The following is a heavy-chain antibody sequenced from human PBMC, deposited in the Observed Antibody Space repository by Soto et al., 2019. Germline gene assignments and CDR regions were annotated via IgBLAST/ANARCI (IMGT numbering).Heavy chain of an antibody. Sequence: ASVKVSCKASGYTFTSYYMHWVRQAPGQGLEWMGIINPSGGSTSYAQKLQGRVTMTRDTSTSTVYMELSSLRTEDTAVYYCAGERELNYFDYWGQGTLVTVSS. CDR1: GYTFTSYY. CDR3: AGERELNYFDY. CDR2: INPSGGST. V-gene: IGHV1-46*01. J-gene: IGHJ4*02. D-gene: IGHD1-26*01.